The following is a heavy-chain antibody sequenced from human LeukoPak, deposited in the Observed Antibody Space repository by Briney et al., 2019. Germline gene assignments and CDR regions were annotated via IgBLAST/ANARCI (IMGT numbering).Heavy chain of an antibody. CDR2: INHSGST. Sequence: PGGSLSLSCAASGFTFDNYAMTWVRQGPGKGLEWIGEINHSGSTNYNPSLKSRVTISVDTSKNQFSLKLSSVTAADTAVYYCARGKRGGYCSGGSCYGDILRWFDPWGQGTLVTVSS. V-gene: IGHV4-34*01. J-gene: IGHJ5*02. D-gene: IGHD2-15*01. CDR3: ARGKRGGYCSGGSCYGDILRWFDP. CDR1: GFTFDNYA.